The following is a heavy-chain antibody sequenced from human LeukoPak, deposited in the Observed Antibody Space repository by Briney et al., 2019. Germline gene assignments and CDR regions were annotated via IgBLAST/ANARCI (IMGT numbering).Heavy chain of an antibody. CDR3: ARDTRRGYSYGSDY. V-gene: IGHV1-18*01. CDR2: ISAYNGNT. J-gene: IGHJ4*02. Sequence: GASVTVSFKASGYTFTSYGISWVRQAPGQGLEWMGWISAYNGNTNYAQKLQGRVTMTTDTSTSTAYMELRSLRSDDTAVYNCARDTRRGYSYGSDYWGQGTLVTVSS. CDR1: GYTFTSYG. D-gene: IGHD5-18*01.